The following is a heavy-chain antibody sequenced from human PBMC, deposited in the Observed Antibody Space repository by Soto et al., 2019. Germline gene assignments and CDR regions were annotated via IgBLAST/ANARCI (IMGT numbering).Heavy chain of an antibody. J-gene: IGHJ4*02. CDR1: GFIVSSNY. Sequence: EVQLVESGGGLVQPGGSLRLSCAASGFIVSSNYMSWVRQAPGKGLEWVSVIYSGDDTHYAASVKGRCTISRHNSKNMVYLQMKSLRAEDTAVYYCARGMVGGVSAFDYWGQGTLVTVSS. CDR3: ARGMVGGVSAFDY. V-gene: IGHV3-53*04. CDR2: IYSGDDT. D-gene: IGHD3-10*01.